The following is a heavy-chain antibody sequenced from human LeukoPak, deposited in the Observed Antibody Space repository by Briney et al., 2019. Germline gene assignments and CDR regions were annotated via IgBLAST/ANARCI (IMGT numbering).Heavy chain of an antibody. CDR2: IIPIFGTA. D-gene: IGHD3-22*01. CDR3: ARDAYYYDGSVYYYGLFDY. Sequence: SVKVSCKASGGTFSSYAISWVRQAPGQGLEWMGGIIPIFGTANYAQKFQGRVTITTDESTSTAYMELSSLRSEDTAVYYCARDAYYYDGSVYYYGLFDYWGQGTLLTVSS. CDR1: GGTFSSYA. J-gene: IGHJ4*02. V-gene: IGHV1-69*05.